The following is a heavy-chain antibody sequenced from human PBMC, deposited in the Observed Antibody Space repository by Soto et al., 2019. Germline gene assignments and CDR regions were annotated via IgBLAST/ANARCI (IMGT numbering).Heavy chain of an antibody. CDR3: ARGITGVEAWVDP. Sequence: QVQLVQSGAEVKKPGASVKVSCRASGYTFTNFGVTWVRRAPGQGLEWMGWISAYTDTPNYAQQFQGRVTMTIDTSTSTASLDPRSLTADDSAVYSCARGITGVEAWVDPWGQGTLVTVSS. J-gene: IGHJ5*02. CDR2: ISAYTDTP. D-gene: IGHD1-20*01. V-gene: IGHV1-18*01. CDR1: GYTFTNFG.